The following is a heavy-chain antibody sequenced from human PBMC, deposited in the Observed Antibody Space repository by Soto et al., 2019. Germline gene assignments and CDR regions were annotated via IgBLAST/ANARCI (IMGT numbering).Heavy chain of an antibody. CDR1: GFTSGDYA. Sequence: GGSLRLSCTASGFTSGDYAMSWFRQAPGKGLEWVGFIRSKAYGGTTEYAASVKGRFTISRDDSKSIAYLQMNSLKTEDTAVYYCTRAIFGVVIHSPYYYGMDVWGQGTTVTVS. J-gene: IGHJ6*02. V-gene: IGHV3-49*03. CDR2: IRSKAYGGTT. CDR3: TRAIFGVVIHSPYYYGMDV. D-gene: IGHD3-3*01.